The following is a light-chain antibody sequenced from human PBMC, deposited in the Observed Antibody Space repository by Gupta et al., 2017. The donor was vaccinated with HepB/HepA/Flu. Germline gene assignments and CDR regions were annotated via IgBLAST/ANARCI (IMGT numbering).Light chain of an antibody. CDR3: SSYSGSNIPVV. J-gene: IGLJ2*01. CDR2: EVS. V-gene: IGLV2-8*01. Sequence: QSALPQPPSASGSPGQSVTISCTGTSSDVGGYNYVSWYQQHPGKAPKLMIYEVSKRPSGVPDRFAFCKSSNAASLTVSGLQDEDEADYYCSSYSGSNIPVVFSVGTKLTVL. CDR1: SSDVGGYNY.